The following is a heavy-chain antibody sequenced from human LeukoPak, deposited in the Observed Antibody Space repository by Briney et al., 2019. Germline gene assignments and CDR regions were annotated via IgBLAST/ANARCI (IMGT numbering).Heavy chain of an antibody. CDR3: AAPQWELLY. D-gene: IGHD1-26*01. Sequence: GGSLRLSCAPSGFTFSSYWVHWVPQYAGKGVECLSGISGSGGSTYYAESVKGRFTVTRDNSMNMLYLKMNGLRADDSAVHFCAAPQWELLYWGQGTLVTVSS. CDR1: GFTFSSYW. V-gene: IGHV3-23*01. CDR2: ISGSGGST. J-gene: IGHJ4*02.